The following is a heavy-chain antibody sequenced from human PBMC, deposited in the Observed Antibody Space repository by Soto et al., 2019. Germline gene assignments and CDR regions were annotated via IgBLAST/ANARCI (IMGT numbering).Heavy chain of an antibody. Sequence: GASVKVSCKASGGTFSSYAISWVRQAPGQGLEWMGGIIPIFGTANYAQKFQGRVTITADESTSTAYMELSSLRSEDTAVYYCARDPTYQLPQGPNWFDPWGQGTLVTVSS. CDR2: IIPIFGTA. D-gene: IGHD2-2*01. V-gene: IGHV1-69*13. J-gene: IGHJ5*02. CDR1: GGTFSSYA. CDR3: ARDPTYQLPQGPNWFDP.